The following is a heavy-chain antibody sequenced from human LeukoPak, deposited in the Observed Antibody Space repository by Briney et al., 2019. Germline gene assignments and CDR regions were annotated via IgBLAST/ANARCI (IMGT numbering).Heavy chain of an antibody. D-gene: IGHD3-9*01. CDR3: ARGLRYYDILTGYYRYYYYYMDV. CDR1: GYTFTSYD. CDR2: MNPNSGNT. V-gene: IGHV1-8*01. J-gene: IGHJ6*03. Sequence: ASVTVSCKASGYTFTSYDINWVRRATGQGLEWMGWMNPNSGNTGYAQKFQGRVTMTRNTSISTAYMELSSLRSEDTAVYYCARGLRYYDILTGYYRYYYYYMDVWGKGTTVTISS.